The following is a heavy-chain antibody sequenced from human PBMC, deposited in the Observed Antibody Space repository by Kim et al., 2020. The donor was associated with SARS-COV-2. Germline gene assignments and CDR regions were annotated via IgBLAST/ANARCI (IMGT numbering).Heavy chain of an antibody. V-gene: IGHV3-33*05. CDR1: GFTFSSYG. Sequence: GGSLRLSCAASGFTFSSYGMHWVRQAPGKGLEWVAVISYDGSNKYYADSVKGRFTISRDNSKNTLYLQMNSLRAEDTAVYYCARARSYVPLPFDYWGQGTLVTVSS. CDR3: ARARSYVPLPFDY. CDR2: ISYDGSNK. J-gene: IGHJ4*02. D-gene: IGHD3-16*01.